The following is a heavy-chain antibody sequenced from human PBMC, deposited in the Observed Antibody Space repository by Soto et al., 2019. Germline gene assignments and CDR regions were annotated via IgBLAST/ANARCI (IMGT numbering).Heavy chain of an antibody. J-gene: IGHJ4*02. Sequence: QVQLVQSGAEVKKPGASVKVSCKASGYTFTSYGISWVRQAPGQGLEWMGWISAYNGNTNYAQKLQGRVTMTTDTSTSTAYLELRSLRSDDTAVYYCASDSRYGPAYYDSSGTGYFDYWGQGTLVTVSS. CDR1: GYTFTSYG. CDR3: ASDSRYGPAYYDSSGTGYFDY. V-gene: IGHV1-18*01. CDR2: ISAYNGNT. D-gene: IGHD3-22*01.